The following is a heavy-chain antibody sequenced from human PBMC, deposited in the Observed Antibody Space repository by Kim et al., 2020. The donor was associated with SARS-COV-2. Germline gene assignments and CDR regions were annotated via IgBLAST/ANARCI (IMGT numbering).Heavy chain of an antibody. CDR3: TTAIGIVGDTGFDY. J-gene: IGHJ4*02. V-gene: IGHV3-15*01. D-gene: IGHD1-26*01. Sequence: AAPVNGRFTISRDDSTNTLYLQMNSLKTEDTAVYYCTTAIGIVGDTGFDYWGQGTLVTVSS.